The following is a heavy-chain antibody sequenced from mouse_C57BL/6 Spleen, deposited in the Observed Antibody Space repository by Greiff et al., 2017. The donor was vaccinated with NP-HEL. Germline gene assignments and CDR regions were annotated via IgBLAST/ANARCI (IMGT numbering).Heavy chain of an antibody. Sequence: EVMLVESGPGMVKPSQSLSLTCTVTGYSITSGYDWHWIRHFPGNKLEWMGYISYSGSTNYNPSLKSRISITHDTSKNHLFLKLNSVTTEDTATYYCARESSSYWYFDVWGTGTTVTVSS. CDR2: ISYSGST. J-gene: IGHJ1*03. CDR3: ARESSSYWYFDV. D-gene: IGHD1-1*01. CDR1: GYSITSGYD. V-gene: IGHV3-1*01.